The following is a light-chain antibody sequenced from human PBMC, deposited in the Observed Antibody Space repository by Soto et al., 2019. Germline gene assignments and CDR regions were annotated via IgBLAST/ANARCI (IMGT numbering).Light chain of an antibody. CDR1: SSNIGNNF. J-gene: IGLJ3*02. CDR3: AAWDDSLSAYWV. CDR2: RNH. Sequence: QSVGTHPPSASGTPGHRVTVSCYGSSSNIGNNFVYWYQQLPGTAPKLLIYRNHQRPSGVPDRFSASKSGTSASLAISGLRSEGEAHYYCAAWDDSLSAYWVFGGGTKVTVL. V-gene: IGLV1-47*01.